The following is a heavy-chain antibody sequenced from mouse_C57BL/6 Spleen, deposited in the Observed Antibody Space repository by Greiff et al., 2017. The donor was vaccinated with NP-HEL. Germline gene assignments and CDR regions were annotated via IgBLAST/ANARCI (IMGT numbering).Heavy chain of an antibody. Sequence: QVQLQQSGPGLVQPSQSLSITCTVSGFSLTGYGVHWVRQSPGKGLEWLGVIWSGGSTDYNAAFISRLSISKDNSKSQVFFKMNSLQADDTAIYYCASYYGYDGFAYWGQGTLVTVSA. CDR3: ASYYGYDGFAY. CDR1: GFSLTGYG. CDR2: IWSGGST. D-gene: IGHD2-2*01. V-gene: IGHV2-2*01. J-gene: IGHJ3*01.